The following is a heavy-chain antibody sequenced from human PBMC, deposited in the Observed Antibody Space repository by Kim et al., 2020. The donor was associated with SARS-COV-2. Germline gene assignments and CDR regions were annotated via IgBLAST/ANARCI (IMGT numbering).Heavy chain of an antibody. V-gene: IGHV3-23*01. CDR2: ISGSGGST. J-gene: IGHJ3*02. D-gene: IGHD3-22*01. Sequence: GGSLRLSCAASGFTFSSYAMSWVRQAPGKGLEWVSAISGSGGSTYYADSVKGRFTISRDNSKNTLYLQMNSLRAEDTAVYYCAKLRYYDSSGYYNDAFDIWGQGTMVTVSS. CDR3: AKLRYYDSSGYYNDAFDI. CDR1: GFTFSSYA.